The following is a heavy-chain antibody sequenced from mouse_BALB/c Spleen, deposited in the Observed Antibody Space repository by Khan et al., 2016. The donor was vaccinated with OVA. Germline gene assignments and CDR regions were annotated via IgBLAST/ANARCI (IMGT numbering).Heavy chain of an antibody. CDR2: INPGSGGA. CDR3: SRSGYGFGAY. J-gene: IGHJ3*01. Sequence: QVQLQQSGAELVRPGTSVKVSCKASGYAFTDYLIEWLKQRPGQGLEWIGVINPGSGGANYNEKFKDKATLTADKSSHTAYMQLTSLTSDDSAVYFCSRSGYGFGAYWGPGTLVTVSA. D-gene: IGHD3-2*02. CDR1: GYAFTDYL. V-gene: IGHV1-54*01.